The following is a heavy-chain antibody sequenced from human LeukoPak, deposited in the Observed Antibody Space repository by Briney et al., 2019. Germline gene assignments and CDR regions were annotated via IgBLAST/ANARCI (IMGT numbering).Heavy chain of an antibody. J-gene: IGHJ4*02. V-gene: IGHV4-39*02. CDR1: GGSMSSSSYY. D-gene: IGHD6-19*01. CDR2: IYYSGAN. CDR3: VRVRGYWLVRGYLDY. Sequence: SETLPLTCTVSGGSMSSSSYYWGWIRQSPGKGLEWIGSIYYSGANHHNPSLKSRVTMSVDTSKNQFSVKLTSVTATDTAVYYCVRVRGYWLVRGYLDYWGQGTQVTVSS.